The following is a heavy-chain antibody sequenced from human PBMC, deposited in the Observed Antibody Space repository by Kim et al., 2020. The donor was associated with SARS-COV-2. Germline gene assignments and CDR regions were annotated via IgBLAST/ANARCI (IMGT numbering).Heavy chain of an antibody. CDR3: ARQVGATLTY. J-gene: IGHJ4*02. D-gene: IGHD1-26*01. V-gene: IGHV5-51*01. CDR2: T. Sequence: TRYSPSFQGQVTISADKSISTAYLQWSSLKASDTAMYYCARQVGATLTYWGQGTLVTVSS.